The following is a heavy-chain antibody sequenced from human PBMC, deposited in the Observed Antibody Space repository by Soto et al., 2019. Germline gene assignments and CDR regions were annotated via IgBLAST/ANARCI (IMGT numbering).Heavy chain of an antibody. V-gene: IGHV3-49*04. CDR1: GFTFGDYA. CDR2: IRSETFGGTT. Sequence: SGGSLRLSCRTSGFTFGDYAVRWVRQAPGKGLEWVSLIRSETFGGTTEYAASVKGRFTISRDDSKSIAYLQMNSLKTEDTAVYYCTRGMRGLDVWGQGTTVTVSS. J-gene: IGHJ6*02. CDR3: TRGMRGLDV.